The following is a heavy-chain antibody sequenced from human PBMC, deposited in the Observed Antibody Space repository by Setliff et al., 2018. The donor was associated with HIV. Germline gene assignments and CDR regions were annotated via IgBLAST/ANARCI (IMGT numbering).Heavy chain of an antibody. CDR1: GFAFSTFD. D-gene: IGHD6-25*01. Sequence: PGGSLRLSCAASGFAFSTFDMNWVRQSPEKGLEWVSAVSPDGDTTYYPDSVKGRFTVSRDDSRNMLFLQMNNLGVEDTAIYYCVRDQVGGGIDYWGQGTMVTVSS. V-gene: IGHV3-23*01. CDR3: VRDQVGGGIDY. CDR2: VSPDGDTT. J-gene: IGHJ4*03.